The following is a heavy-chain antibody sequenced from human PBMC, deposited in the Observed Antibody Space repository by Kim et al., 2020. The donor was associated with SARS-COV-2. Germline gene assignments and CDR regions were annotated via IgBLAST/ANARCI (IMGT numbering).Heavy chain of an antibody. Sequence: GESLKISCKGSGYSFTSYWIGWVRQMPGKGLEWMGIIYPGDSDTRYSPSFQGQVTISADKSISTAYLQWSSLKASDTAMYYCARQTSAPGTPFGRNYYYYYGMDVWGQGTTVTVSS. CDR3: ARQTSAPGTPFGRNYYYYYGMDV. CDR1: GYSFTSYW. V-gene: IGHV5-51*01. D-gene: IGHD2-15*01. J-gene: IGHJ6*02. CDR2: IYPGDSDT.